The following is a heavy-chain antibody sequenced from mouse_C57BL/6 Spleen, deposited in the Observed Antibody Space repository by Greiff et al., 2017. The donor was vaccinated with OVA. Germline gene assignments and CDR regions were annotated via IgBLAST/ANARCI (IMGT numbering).Heavy chain of an antibody. CDR1: GYTFTSYW. V-gene: IGHV1-55*01. Sequence: QVTLKVSGAELVKPGASVKMSCKASGYTFTSYWITWVKQRPGQGLEWIGDIYPGSGSTNYNEKFKSKATLTVDTSSSTAYMQLSSLTSEDSAVYYCARGPITIDYWGQGTTLTVSS. J-gene: IGHJ2*01. D-gene: IGHD1-1*01. CDR3: ARGPITIDY. CDR2: IYPGSGST.